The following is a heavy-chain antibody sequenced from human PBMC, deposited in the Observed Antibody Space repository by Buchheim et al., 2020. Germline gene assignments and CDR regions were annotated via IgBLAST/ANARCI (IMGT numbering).Heavy chain of an antibody. Sequence: EVQLVESGGGLVKPGGSLRLSCAASGFTFSSYSMNWVRQAPGKGLEWVSSISSSSSYIYYADSVKGRFTISRDTAKNSLYLQMNSLRAEDTAVYYCARDRGAAAGIYYYYMDVWGKGTT. CDR3: ARDRGAAAGIYYYYMDV. CDR2: ISSSSSYI. J-gene: IGHJ6*03. CDR1: GFTFSSYS. D-gene: IGHD6-13*01. V-gene: IGHV3-21*01.